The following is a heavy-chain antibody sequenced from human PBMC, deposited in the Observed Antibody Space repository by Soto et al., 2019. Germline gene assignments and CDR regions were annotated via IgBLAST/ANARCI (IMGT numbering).Heavy chain of an antibody. CDR2: IDPQGSAK. CDR1: GFTLRRFW. CDR3: AGGGNNVCY. Sequence: DVLLVQSGGGLVQPGGSLRLSCEASGFTLRRFWMNWVRQSPRTGLEWVSNIDPQGSAKRYVDSVKGRFTVSRDDTQNSVYLQMDILRVEDTSLYYCAGGGNNVCYWGQGSLVTVSS. J-gene: IGHJ4*02. D-gene: IGHD3-10*01. V-gene: IGHV3-7*02.